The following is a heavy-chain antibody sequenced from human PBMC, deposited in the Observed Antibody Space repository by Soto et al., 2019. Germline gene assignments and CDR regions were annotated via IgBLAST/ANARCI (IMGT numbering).Heavy chain of an antibody. CDR2: ISGSGGST. CDR1: GFTFSSYA. Sequence: EVQLLESGGGLVQPGGSLRLSCAASGFTFSSYALSWVRQAPGKGLEWVSAISGSGGSTYYADSVKGRFTISRDNSKNTLYLQMNSLTAEDTAVYYCAKVEYSSPAFNYYYGMDVWGQGTTVTVSS. D-gene: IGHD6-6*01. J-gene: IGHJ6*02. CDR3: AKVEYSSPAFNYYYGMDV. V-gene: IGHV3-23*01.